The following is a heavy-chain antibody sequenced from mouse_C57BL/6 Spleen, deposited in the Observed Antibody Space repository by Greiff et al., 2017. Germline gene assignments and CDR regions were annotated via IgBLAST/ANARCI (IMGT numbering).Heavy chain of an antibody. D-gene: IGHD1-1*01. J-gene: IGHJ4*01. CDR1: GFSFNTYA. Sequence: EVQLVESGGGLVQPKGSLKLSCAASGFSFNTYAMNWVRQAPGKGLEWVARIRSKSNNYATYYADSVKDRFTISRDDSESMLYLQMNNLKTDDAAMYYGVRGANGSSYPYSAMDYWGQGTSVTVSS. V-gene: IGHV10-1*01. CDR2: IRSKSNNYAT. CDR3: VRGANGSSYPYSAMDY.